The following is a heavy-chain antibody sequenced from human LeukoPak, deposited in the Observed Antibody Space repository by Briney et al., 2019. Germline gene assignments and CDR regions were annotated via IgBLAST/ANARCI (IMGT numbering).Heavy chain of an antibody. CDR2: IIPIFGTA. V-gene: IGHV1-69*06. CDR1: GGTFSSYA. CDR3: ARGEWGDFWSGSHTFDY. J-gene: IGHJ4*02. D-gene: IGHD3-3*01. Sequence: GASVKVSCKASGGTFSSYAISWVRQAPGQGLEWMGGIIPIFGTANYAQKFQGRVTITADKSTSTAYMELSSLRSEDTAVYYCARGEWGDFWSGSHTFDYWGQGTLVTVSS.